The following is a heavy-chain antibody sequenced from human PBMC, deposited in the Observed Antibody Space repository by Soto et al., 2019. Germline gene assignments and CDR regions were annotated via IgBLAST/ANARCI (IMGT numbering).Heavy chain of an antibody. CDR1: GGSISSYY. V-gene: IGHV4-59*01. J-gene: IGHJ5*02. Sequence: PSETLSLTCTVSGGSISSYYWSWIRQPPGKGLEWIGYIYYSGSTNYNPSLKSRVTISVDTSKNQFSLKLSSVTAADTAVYYCARESITMVRGVIWKNWFDTWGQGTLVTVSS. CDR2: IYYSGST. CDR3: ARESITMVRGVIWKNWFDT. D-gene: IGHD3-10*01.